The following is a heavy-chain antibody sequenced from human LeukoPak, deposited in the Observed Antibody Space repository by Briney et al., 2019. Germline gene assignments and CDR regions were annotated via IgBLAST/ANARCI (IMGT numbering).Heavy chain of an antibody. V-gene: IGHV1-2*02. CDR3: ARDPSSGWHFADY. J-gene: IGHJ4*02. D-gene: IGHD6-19*01. CDR1: GYTFTGYY. Sequence: GASVKVSCKASGYTFTGYYMHWVRQAPGQGLEWMGWINPNSGGTNYAQKFQGRVTMTRDTSISTAHMELSRLRSDDTAVYYCARDPSSGWHFADYWGQGTLVTVSS. CDR2: INPNSGGT.